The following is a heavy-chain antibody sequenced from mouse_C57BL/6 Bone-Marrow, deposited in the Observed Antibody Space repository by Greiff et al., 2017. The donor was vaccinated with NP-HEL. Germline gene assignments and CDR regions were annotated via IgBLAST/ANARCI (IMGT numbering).Heavy chain of an antibody. J-gene: IGHJ2*01. CDR1: GYSITSGYY. Sequence: EVKVEESGPGLVKPSQSLSLTCSVTGYSITSGYYWNWIRQFPGNKLEWMGYISYDGSNNYNPSLKNRISITRDTSKNQFFLKLNSVTTEDTATYYCAREWLRRGYYFDYWGQGTTLTVSS. V-gene: IGHV3-6*01. CDR3: AREWLRRGYYFDY. D-gene: IGHD2-2*01. CDR2: ISYDGSN.